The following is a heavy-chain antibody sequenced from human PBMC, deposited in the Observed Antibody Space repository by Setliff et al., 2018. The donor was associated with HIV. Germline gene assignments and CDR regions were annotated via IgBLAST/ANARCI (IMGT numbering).Heavy chain of an antibody. Sequence: SETLSLTCAVSGGSISDTNWSWVRQPPGKGLEWIGEIYHSGSTNYNPSLKSRVTISVDKSKNQFSLKLSSVTAADTAVYYCARGPRGDYYYYYYMDVWGKGTTVTVSS. D-gene: IGHD7-27*01. CDR1: GGSISDTNW. V-gene: IGHV4-4*02. CDR2: IYHSGST. J-gene: IGHJ6*03. CDR3: ARGPRGDYYYYYYMDV.